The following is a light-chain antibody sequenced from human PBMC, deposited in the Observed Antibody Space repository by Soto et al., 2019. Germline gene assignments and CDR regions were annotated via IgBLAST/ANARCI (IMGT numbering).Light chain of an antibody. CDR1: QSVSSN. CDR2: GAS. CDR3: QQYNNCPPWT. V-gene: IGKV3D-15*01. J-gene: IGKJ1*01. Sequence: EIVMTQSPATLSVSPGERATLSCRASQSVSSNLAWYQQKPGQAPRLLIYGASPRATGIPARFIVSGSGTEFTLSICSLQSEDFAVYYSQQYNNCPPWTFGQGTKVEIK.